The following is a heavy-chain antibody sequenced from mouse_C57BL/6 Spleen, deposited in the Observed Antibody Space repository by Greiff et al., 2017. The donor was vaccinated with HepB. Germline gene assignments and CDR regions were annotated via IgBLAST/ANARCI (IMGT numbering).Heavy chain of an antibody. Sequence: EVKLVESGDGLVKPGGSLKLSCAASGFTFSSYAMSWVRQTPEKRLEWVAYISSGGDYIYYADTVKGRSTISRDNARNTLYLQMSSLKSEETAMYYCTRDQGYGYDGGLAYWGQGTLVTVSA. CDR2: ISSGGDYI. V-gene: IGHV5-9-1*02. CDR1: GFTFSSYA. CDR3: TRDQGYGYDGGLAY. D-gene: IGHD2-2*01. J-gene: IGHJ3*01.